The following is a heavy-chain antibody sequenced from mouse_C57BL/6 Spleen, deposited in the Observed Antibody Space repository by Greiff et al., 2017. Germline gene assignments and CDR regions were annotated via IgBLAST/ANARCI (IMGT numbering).Heavy chain of an antibody. CDR2: FHPYNDDT. Sequence: QVQLQQSGAELVKPGASVKMSCTASGYTFTTYPIEWMKQNHEKSLEWIGNFHPYNDDTKYNEKFKGKATLTVETSSSTAYLELSRLTSDDSAVSYFARLARNYAMDYWGQGTSVTVSS. V-gene: IGHV1-47*01. CDR3: ARLARNYAMDY. CDR1: GYTFTTYP. J-gene: IGHJ4*01. D-gene: IGHD3-3*01.